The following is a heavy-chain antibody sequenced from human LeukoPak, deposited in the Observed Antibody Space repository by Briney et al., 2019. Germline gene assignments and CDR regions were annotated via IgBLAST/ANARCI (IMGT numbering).Heavy chain of an antibody. CDR3: ARAVGGDGSGSL. D-gene: IGHD3-10*01. V-gene: IGHV4-39*07. Sequence: TSETLSLTCTVSGGSISSSSYYWGWIRQPPGKGLEWIGSIYYSGSTYYNPSLKSRVTMSVDMSTRQISLKLSSVTAADTAVYYCARAVGGDGSGSLWGPGTLVTVTS. CDR2: IYYSGST. J-gene: IGHJ4*02. CDR1: GGSISSSSYY.